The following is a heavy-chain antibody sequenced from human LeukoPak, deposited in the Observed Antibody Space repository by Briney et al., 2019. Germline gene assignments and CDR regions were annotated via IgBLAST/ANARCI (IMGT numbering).Heavy chain of an antibody. Sequence: GGSLRLFCGASGFTFSSLAMSWVPEAPGKGLEWVSAISDSGGSKYYADSVKGRFTISRDNSKNTLYLQMNSLRAEDTAVYYCPYGSGSYYYFDYWGQGTLVTVSS. CDR2: ISDSGGSK. V-gene: IGHV3-23*01. J-gene: IGHJ4*02. D-gene: IGHD3-10*01. CDR3: PYGSGSYYYFDY. CDR1: GFTFSSLA.